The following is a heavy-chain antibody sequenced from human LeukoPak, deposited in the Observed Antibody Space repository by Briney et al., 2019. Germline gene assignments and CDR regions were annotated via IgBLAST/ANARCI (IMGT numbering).Heavy chain of an antibody. V-gene: IGHV4-34*01. CDR1: GGSLSGSY. Sequence: SETLSLTCAVYGGSLSGSYWSWIRQPPGKGLEWIGEINHSGSANYNPSLKSRVTLSIDKSKNQFSLNLNSVTAADTAVCYCARARRDSGFYKVDYWGQGTLVTVSS. CDR2: INHSGSA. J-gene: IGHJ4*02. D-gene: IGHD3-3*01. CDR3: ARARRDSGFYKVDY.